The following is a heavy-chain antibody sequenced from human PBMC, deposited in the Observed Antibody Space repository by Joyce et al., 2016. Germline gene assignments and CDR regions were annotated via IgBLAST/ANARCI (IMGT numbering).Heavy chain of an antibody. CDR3: ARNPGVAVAGIWWFDP. Sequence: QVQLQESGPGLVKPSETQSLTCTVSAVSISPYYWSWIRQPPGKGLEWIGYISYRGITDYNPSLKSRVTISVDTSKNQFSLKLTSVTAADTAVYYCARNPGVAVAGIWWFDPWGQGTLVTVSS. CDR2: ISYRGIT. CDR1: AVSISPYY. J-gene: IGHJ5*02. D-gene: IGHD6-19*01. V-gene: IGHV4-59*01.